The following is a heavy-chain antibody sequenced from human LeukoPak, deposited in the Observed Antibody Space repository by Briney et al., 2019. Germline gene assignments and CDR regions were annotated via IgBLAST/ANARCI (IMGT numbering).Heavy chain of an antibody. CDR2: ISTYNGNT. Sequence: GASVKVSCKASGYTFTAYGISWVRQAPGQGLEWMGWISTYNGNTVYAQKIQDRVIVTTDTSTTTAYMELRSLRSDDTAVYYCARDPMILGLGLDYWGQGTLVTVSS. J-gene: IGHJ4*02. V-gene: IGHV1-18*01. D-gene: IGHD3/OR15-3a*01. CDR3: ARDPMILGLGLDY. CDR1: GYTFTAYG.